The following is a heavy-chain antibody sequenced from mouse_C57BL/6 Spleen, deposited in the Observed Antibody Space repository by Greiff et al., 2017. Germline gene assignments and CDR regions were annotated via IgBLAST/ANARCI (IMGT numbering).Heavy chain of an antibody. CDR1: GYTFTDYC. J-gene: IGHJ3*01. CDR3: AGSCGNYAGFAY. D-gene: IGHD2-1*01. CDR2: IGPGGGST. V-gene: IGHV1-77*01. Sequence: VKLVESGAELVKPGASVKISCKASGYTFTDYCIHWVKQRPGQGLEWIGKIGPGGGSTYYNEKFKGKATLTADTSSSTAYMQLSSLTSEDSAVDFCAGSCGNYAGFAYWGQGTLVTVSA.